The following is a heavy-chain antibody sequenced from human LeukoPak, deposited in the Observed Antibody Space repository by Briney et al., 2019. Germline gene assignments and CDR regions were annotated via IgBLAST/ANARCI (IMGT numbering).Heavy chain of an antibody. D-gene: IGHD7-27*01. CDR3: ARGGGARLGNWCFDL. V-gene: IGHV1-18*01. CDR2: ISAYNGNT. Sequence: ASVKVSCKASGYTFTSYGISWVRQAPGQGLEWLGWISAYNGNTNYAQRLQGGVTMTTDTSTSTAYMELRSLTSDDTAVYYCARGGGARLGNWCFDLWGRGTLVTVSS. CDR1: GYTFTSYG. J-gene: IGHJ2*01.